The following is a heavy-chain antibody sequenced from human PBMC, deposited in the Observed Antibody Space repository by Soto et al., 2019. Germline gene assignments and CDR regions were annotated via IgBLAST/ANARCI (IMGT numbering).Heavy chain of an antibody. V-gene: IGHV3-48*01. Sequence: EVQLVESGGGLVQPGGTLRLSCAASGFTFSSNSMNWGRQAPGKGLEWVSYISSSSSTIYYAASVKGRFTISRDNAKNSLYLQMNSLRAEDTAVYYCARDLNYGLFDYWGQGPLVTVSS. CDR3: ARDLNYGLFDY. CDR1: GFTFSSNS. J-gene: IGHJ4*02. D-gene: IGHD4-17*01. CDR2: ISSSSSTI.